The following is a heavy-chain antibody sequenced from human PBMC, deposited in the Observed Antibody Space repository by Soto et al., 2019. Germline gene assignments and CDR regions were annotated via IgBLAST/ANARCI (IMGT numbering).Heavy chain of an antibody. Sequence: SQTRCLTCAVSGYSISSGCYWGWIRQPAVKGLEWIGSIYHSVSTYYNPSLKSRVTISVDTSKNQFSLKLSSVTAADTAVYYCARDKIYYDSSGYYPAEYFQHWGQATLV. V-gene: IGHV4-38-2*02. D-gene: IGHD3-22*01. CDR2: IYHSVST. CDR3: ARDKIYYDSSGYYPAEYFQH. J-gene: IGHJ1*01. CDR1: GYSISSGCY.